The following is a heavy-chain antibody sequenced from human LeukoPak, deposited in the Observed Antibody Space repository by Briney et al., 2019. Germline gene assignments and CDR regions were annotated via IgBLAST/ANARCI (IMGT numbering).Heavy chain of an antibody. V-gene: IGHV4-59*01. Sequence: SETLSLTCTVSGASISSYYWSWIRQPPGKGLEWIGYIYYSGSTHYNPSLKSRVTISVDTSKNQFSLRLSSMTAADTAVYYCASGPFPTAGTDHQFDYWGQGTLVTVSS. CDR2: IYYSGST. CDR3: ASGPFPTAGTDHQFDY. CDR1: GASISSYY. D-gene: IGHD6-13*01. J-gene: IGHJ4*02.